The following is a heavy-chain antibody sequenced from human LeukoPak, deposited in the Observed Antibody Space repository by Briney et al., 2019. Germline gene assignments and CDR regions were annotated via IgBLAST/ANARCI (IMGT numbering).Heavy chain of an antibody. J-gene: IGHJ4*02. D-gene: IGHD6-19*01. CDR3: AREVVAVAGTLPYYFDY. V-gene: IGHV4-34*01. Sequence: SETLSLTCAVSGGSFSGYDWSWIRQPPGKGLEWIGEINHSGSTNYNPSLKSRVTISVDTSKNQFSLKLSSVTAADTAVYYCAREVVAVAGTLPYYFDYWGQGTLVTVSS. CDR2: INHSGST. CDR1: GGSFSGYD.